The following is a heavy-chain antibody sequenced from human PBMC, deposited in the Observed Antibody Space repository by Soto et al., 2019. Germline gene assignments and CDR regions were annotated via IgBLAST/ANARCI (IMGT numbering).Heavy chain of an antibody. CDR1: GGSISSGGYS. CDR2: VYYTGTT. Sequence: SETLSLTCAVSGGSISSGGYSWSWIRQPPGKGLEWVGYVYYTGTTMYNPSLKSRLTISVDRSRNQVSLNLTSVTAADTAVYYCARLGGYYQALDHWSQGTLVTVSS. CDR3: ARLGGYYQALDH. V-gene: IGHV4-30-2*01. J-gene: IGHJ4*02. D-gene: IGHD3-3*01.